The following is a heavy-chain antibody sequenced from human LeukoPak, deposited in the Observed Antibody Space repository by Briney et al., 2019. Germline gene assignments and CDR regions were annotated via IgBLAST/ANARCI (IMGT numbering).Heavy chain of an antibody. D-gene: IGHD6-6*01. CDR1: GYTFTSYY. CDR2: INPNNGGT. Sequence: ASVKVSCKASGYTFTSYYMHWVRQAPGQGLEWMGWINPNNGGTNFEHKFQGRVTMTRDTSISTAYMELSRLTSDDTDVYYRARDSRLYSSSTSFDYWGQGTLVT. CDR3: ARDSRLYSSSTSFDY. J-gene: IGHJ4*02. V-gene: IGHV1-2*07.